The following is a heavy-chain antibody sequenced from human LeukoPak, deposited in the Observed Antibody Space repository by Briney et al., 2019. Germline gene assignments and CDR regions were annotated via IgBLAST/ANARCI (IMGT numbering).Heavy chain of an antibody. V-gene: IGHV3-7*01. Sequence: GGSLRLSCEGSGFTFSNYWMGWVRQAPGKGLQWVANIKTDGGEKYYVDCVKGRFTISRDNAKNSLYLQMNSLRAEDTAVYYCATYSSLNRREFQYWGQGTLLTVSS. CDR1: GFTFSNYW. J-gene: IGHJ1*01. CDR2: IKTDGGEK. D-gene: IGHD3-22*01. CDR3: ATYSSLNRREFQY.